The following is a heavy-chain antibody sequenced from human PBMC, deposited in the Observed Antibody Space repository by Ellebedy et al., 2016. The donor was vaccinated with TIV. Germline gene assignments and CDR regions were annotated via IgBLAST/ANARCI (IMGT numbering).Heavy chain of an antibody. V-gene: IGHV3-72*01. CDR3: ARHPSVAGPGDV. Sequence: GGSLRLSCEASGFRFSDHYMDWVRQAPGKGLEWVARSRNKVNSYSTEYAASVKGRFTVSRDDSKNSVFLQMNSLKTEDTAVYYCARHPSVAGPGDVWGQGTTVTVSS. D-gene: IGHD6-19*01. CDR2: SRNKVNSYST. J-gene: IGHJ6*02. CDR1: GFRFSDHY.